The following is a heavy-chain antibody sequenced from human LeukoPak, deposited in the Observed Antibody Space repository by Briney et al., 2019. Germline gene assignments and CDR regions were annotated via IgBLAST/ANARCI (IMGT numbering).Heavy chain of an antibody. V-gene: IGHV4-31*02. CDR1: VGSISSGGYY. CDR3: ARLRTGTTKYFDY. J-gene: IGHJ4*02. Sequence: SQTLSLTCTVSVGSISSGGYYWSWIRQHPGKGLEWIGYIYYSGSTYYNPSLKSRVTISVDTSKNQFSLKLSSVTAADTAVYYCARLRTGTTKYFDYWGQGTLVTVSS. D-gene: IGHD1-7*01. CDR2: IYYSGST.